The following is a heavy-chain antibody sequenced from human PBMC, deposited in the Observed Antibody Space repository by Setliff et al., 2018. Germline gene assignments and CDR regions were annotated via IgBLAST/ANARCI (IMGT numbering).Heavy chain of an antibody. Sequence: PGGSLRLSCGASGFTFSTHAMHWVRQTPGKGLEWISTIRSNSPTLYYADSVQGRFTISRDNARNSLYLQMNSLRADDTAVYYCARSAANGGHDPFDIWGQGTMVTVSS. CDR2: IRSNSPTL. D-gene: IGHD6-25*01. J-gene: IGHJ3*02. CDR1: GFTFSTHA. CDR3: ARSAANGGHDPFDI. V-gene: IGHV3-48*04.